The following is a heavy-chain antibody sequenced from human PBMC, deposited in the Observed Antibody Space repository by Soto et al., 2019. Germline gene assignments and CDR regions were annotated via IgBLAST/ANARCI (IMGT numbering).Heavy chain of an antibody. Sequence: SETLSLTCTVSGGSISSCYWSWIRQPPGKGLEWIGYIYYSGSTNYNPSLKSRVTISVDTSKNQFSLKLSSVTAADTAVYYCARTRRGCSGGSCYSDAFDIWGQGTMVTVSS. V-gene: IGHV4-59*01. D-gene: IGHD2-15*01. CDR2: IYYSGST. CDR1: GGSISSCY. CDR3: ARTRRGCSGGSCYSDAFDI. J-gene: IGHJ3*02.